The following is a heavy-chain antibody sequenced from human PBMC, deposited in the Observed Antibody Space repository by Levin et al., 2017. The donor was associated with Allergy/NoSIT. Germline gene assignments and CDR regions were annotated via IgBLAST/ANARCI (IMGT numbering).Heavy chain of an antibody. CDR2: IYTSGST. J-gene: IGHJ3*02. CDR1: GGSISSYY. D-gene: IGHD5-18*01. CDR3: AREDVATAFGDAVDI. Sequence: SETLSLTCTVSGGSISSYYWSWIRQPAGKGLEWIGRIYTSGSTNYNPSLKSRVTMSVDTSKNQFSLKLSSVTAADTAVYYCAREDVATAFGDAVDIWGQGTMVTVSS. V-gene: IGHV4-4*07.